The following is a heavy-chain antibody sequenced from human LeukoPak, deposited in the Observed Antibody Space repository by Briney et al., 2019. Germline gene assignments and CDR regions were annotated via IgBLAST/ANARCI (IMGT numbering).Heavy chain of an antibody. D-gene: IGHD3-10*01. Sequence: PGGSLRLSCAASGFTFSSYEMNWVRQAPGKGLEWVSYISSSGSTIYYADSVKGRSTISRDNAKNSLYPQMNSLRAEDTAVYYCAKEGHYYGSGSYTRYYYYYYMDVWGRGTTVTVSS. CDR2: ISSSGSTI. V-gene: IGHV3-48*03. J-gene: IGHJ6*03. CDR1: GFTFSSYE. CDR3: AKEGHYYGSGSYTRYYYYYYMDV.